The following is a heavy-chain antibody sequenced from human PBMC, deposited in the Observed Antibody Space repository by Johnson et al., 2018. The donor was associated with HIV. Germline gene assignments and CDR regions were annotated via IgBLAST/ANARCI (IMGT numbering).Heavy chain of an antibody. CDR2: ITYDGRNK. D-gene: IGHD3-22*01. CDR3: AREEGGYYVSSGYYYVGAFDI. CDR1: GIIFRSYA. Sequence: QVQLVESGGGVVQPGRSLRLSCAVSGIIFRSYAMHWVRQAPGKGLEWVAVITYDGRNKYYADFVKGRFIISRDNSKNTLYLQMNSLRAEDTAVYYCAREEGGYYVSSGYYYVGAFDIWGQGTMVTVSS. V-gene: IGHV3-30*14. J-gene: IGHJ3*02.